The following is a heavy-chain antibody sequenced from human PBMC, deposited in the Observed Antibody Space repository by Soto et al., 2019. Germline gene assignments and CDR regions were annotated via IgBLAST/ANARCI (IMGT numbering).Heavy chain of an antibody. D-gene: IGHD3-16*01. CDR1: GGSISTYY. CDR3: AREGGVRDNWYFDL. CDR2: INYSGTT. Sequence: PSETLSLTCAVSGGSISTYYWSWIRQPPGKGLEWIGNINYSGTTSYNPSLKSRVTISIDTSKNQFSLKLSSVTAADTAVYYCAREGGVRDNWYFDLWGRGTLVTVSS. V-gene: IGHV4-59*01. J-gene: IGHJ2*01.